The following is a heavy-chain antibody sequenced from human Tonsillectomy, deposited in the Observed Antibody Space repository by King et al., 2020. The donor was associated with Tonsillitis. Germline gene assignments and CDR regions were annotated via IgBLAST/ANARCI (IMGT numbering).Heavy chain of an antibody. D-gene: IGHD3-3*01. Sequence: EVQLVESGGGLVQPGGSLRLSCAASGFPFSSYAMSWVRQAPGKGLEWVSGISISGGSTYYADSVKGRFTIPRDNSKNTLYLQMNSLRAEDTAVYYCAKDDGVTIFGLITTNPFDYWGQGTLVTVSS. CDR2: ISISGGST. V-gene: IGHV3-23*04. CDR1: GFPFSSYA. J-gene: IGHJ4*02. CDR3: AKDDGVTIFGLITTNPFDY.